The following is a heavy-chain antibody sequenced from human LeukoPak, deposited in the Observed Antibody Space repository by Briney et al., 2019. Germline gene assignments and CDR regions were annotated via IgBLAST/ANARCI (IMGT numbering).Heavy chain of an antibody. D-gene: IGHD3-9*01. Sequence: GGSLRLSCAASGFTFDDYAMHWVRQAPGKGLEWVSGISWNSGTIYYADSVKGRFTISRDNSKNTLYLQMNSLRAGDTAVYYCARNPSRYYDILFAFDIWGQGTMVTVSS. CDR2: ISWNSGTI. CDR1: GFTFDDYA. CDR3: ARNPSRYYDILFAFDI. V-gene: IGHV3-9*01. J-gene: IGHJ3*02.